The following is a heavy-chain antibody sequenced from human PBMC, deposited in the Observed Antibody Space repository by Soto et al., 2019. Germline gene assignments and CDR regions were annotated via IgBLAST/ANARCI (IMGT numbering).Heavy chain of an antibody. J-gene: IGHJ3*02. D-gene: IGHD2-15*01. CDR2: ISGSGGRT. CDR1: GFTFSSYA. CDR3: AKEAGGSCSGGSCYTTDAFDI. V-gene: IGHV3-23*01. Sequence: GGSLRLSCAASGFTFSSYAMSWVRQAPGKGLEWVSAISGSGGRTYYADSVKGRFTISRDNSKNTLYLQMNSLRAEDTAGYYCAKEAGGSCSGGSCYTTDAFDIWGQGTMVTVS.